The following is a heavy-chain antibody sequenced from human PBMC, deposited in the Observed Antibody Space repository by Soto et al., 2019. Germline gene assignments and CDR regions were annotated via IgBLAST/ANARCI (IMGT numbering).Heavy chain of an antibody. CDR1: GFTFSSYG. CDR3: ARDSRSSSWFNLDRYHYGMDV. J-gene: IGHJ6*02. D-gene: IGHD6-13*01. Sequence: GGSLRLSCAASGFTFSSYGMHWVRQAPGKGLEWVAVIWYDGSNKYYADSVKGRFTISRGNSKNTLYLQMNSLRAEDTAVYYCARDSRSSSWFNLDRYHYGMDVWGQGTTVTVSS. CDR2: IWYDGSNK. V-gene: IGHV3-33*01.